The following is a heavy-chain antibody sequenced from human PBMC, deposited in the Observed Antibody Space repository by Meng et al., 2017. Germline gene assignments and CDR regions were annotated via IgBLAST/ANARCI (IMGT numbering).Heavy chain of an antibody. CDR1: GGSFSGYY. Sequence: QVQLQQWGPGLLKPSETLSLTCAVYGGSFSGYYWSWIRQPPGKGLEWIGEINHSGSTNYNPSLKSRVTISVDTSKNQFSLKLSSVTAADTAVYYCARVGSFLRDYWGQGTLVTVSS. CDR2: INHSGST. J-gene: IGHJ4*02. D-gene: IGHD2/OR15-2a*01. CDR3: ARVGSFLRDY. V-gene: IGHV4-34*01.